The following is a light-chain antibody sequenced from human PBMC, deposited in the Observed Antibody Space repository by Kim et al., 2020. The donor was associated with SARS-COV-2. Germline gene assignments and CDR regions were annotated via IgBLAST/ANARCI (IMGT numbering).Light chain of an antibody. CDR2: AAS. Sequence: IQMTQSPSSLSASVGDRVTITCRASQGIRNDLGWYQQKPGKAPKLLIYAASSLQSGVPSRFSGSRSGTDFTLTISSLQPEDFATYYCRQDYNYPSITVGQGTRLEIK. CDR3: RQDYNYPSIT. V-gene: IGKV1-6*01. CDR1: QGIRND. J-gene: IGKJ5*01.